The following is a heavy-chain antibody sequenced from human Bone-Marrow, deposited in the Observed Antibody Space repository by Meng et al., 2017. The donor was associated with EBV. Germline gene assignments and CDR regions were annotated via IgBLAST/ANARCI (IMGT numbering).Heavy chain of an antibody. J-gene: IGHJ4*02. CDR2: IYHSGST. CDR1: GCSSSSRTW. D-gene: IGHD6-19*01. Sequence: EPAPGMGTPSGTLPPTIAAPGCSSSSRTWGDWVRQTPGKGLEWIGEIYHSGSTNYNTSLKSRVTISVDKSKNQFSLKLSSVTAADTAVYYCARGQSIAVAVSTNYFDYWGQGTLVTVSS. CDR3: ARGQSIAVAVSTNYFDY. V-gene: IGHV4-4*02.